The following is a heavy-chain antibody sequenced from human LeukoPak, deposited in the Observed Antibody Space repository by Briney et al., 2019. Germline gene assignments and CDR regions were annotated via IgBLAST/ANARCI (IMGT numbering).Heavy chain of an antibody. J-gene: IGHJ4*02. CDR2: IYYSGST. Sequence: SETLSLTCTVSGGSISSVDYYWSWIRQPPGKGLEWIGYIYYSGSTYYNPSLKSRISISIDTSKNQFSLKLSSVTAADTAVYYCARDSYYYDSSGPKGTELDYWGQGTLATVSS. D-gene: IGHD3-22*01. CDR3: ARDSYYYDSSGPKGTELDY. CDR1: GGSISSVDYY. V-gene: IGHV4-30-4*01.